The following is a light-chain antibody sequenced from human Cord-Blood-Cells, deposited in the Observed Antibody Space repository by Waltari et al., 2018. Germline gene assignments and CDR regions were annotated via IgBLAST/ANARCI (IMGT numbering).Light chain of an antibody. CDR2: GAS. Sequence: ELTQSPGIISLAPGDSSTLSCRASQSVSRALAWYQQKPGQARRLLIYGASNRATGIPARFSGGGSGTDFSLTISRLEPEDFAVYYCQHYVRLPATFGQGTKVEIK. CDR1: QSVSRA. CDR3: QHYVRLPAT. J-gene: IGKJ1*01. V-gene: IGKV3-20*01.